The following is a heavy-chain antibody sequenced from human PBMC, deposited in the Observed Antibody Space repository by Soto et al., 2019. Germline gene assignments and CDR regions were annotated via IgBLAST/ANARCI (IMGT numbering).Heavy chain of an antibody. CDR2: ISGGGSYI. D-gene: IGHD2-2*01. J-gene: IGHJ6*02. V-gene: IGHV3-21*06. CDR3: ARDSDCHSTSCFFPPHV. Sequence: PGGSLRLSCSASGFTFSDENMSWVRQVPGKGLEWVSGISGGGSYIFYADSVQGRFSMSRDNPKNSLFLEMNSLRVEDTAVYYCARDSDCHSTSCFFPPHVWGQGTTVTVSS. CDR1: GFTFSDEN.